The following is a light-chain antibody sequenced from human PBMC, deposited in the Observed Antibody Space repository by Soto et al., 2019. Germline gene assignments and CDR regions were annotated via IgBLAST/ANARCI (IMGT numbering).Light chain of an antibody. CDR1: QSIGTY. Sequence: DAQMTQSPSSLSASVGDSVTITCRASQSIGTYLDWYQHKPGKAPKLLIYAISSLKSGVPSRFSGSGSGTDCTTTIITMQPEDFATYYCQESHSTFGQGTKLEIK. CDR3: QESHST. V-gene: IGKV1-39*01. CDR2: AIS. J-gene: IGKJ2*01.